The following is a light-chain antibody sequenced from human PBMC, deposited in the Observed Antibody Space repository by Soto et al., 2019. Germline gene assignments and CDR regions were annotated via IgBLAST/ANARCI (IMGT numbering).Light chain of an antibody. CDR3: QSYDSSLSAL. Sequence: QSVLTQPPSVSGAPGQRVTIFCTGTSSNIGAGYDVHWYQQLPGTAPKLLIYLNTNRPSGVPDRFSGSKSGTSASLAITGLQAEDEADYYCQSYDSSLSALFGGGTKLTVL. J-gene: IGLJ2*01. V-gene: IGLV1-40*01. CDR1: SSNIGAGYD. CDR2: LNT.